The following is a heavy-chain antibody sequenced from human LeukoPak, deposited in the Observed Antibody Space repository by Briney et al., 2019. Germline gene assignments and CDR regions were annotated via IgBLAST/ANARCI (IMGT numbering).Heavy chain of an antibody. CDR2: INHSGST. V-gene: IGHV4-34*01. CDR3: ARVYDGSGYPGVDY. CDR1: GGSFSGYY. Sequence: PSETLSLTCAVYGGSFSGYYWSWVRQPPGKGLEWIGEINHSGSTNYNPSLKSRVTISVDTSKNQFSLKLSSVTAADTAVYYCARVYDGSGYPGVDYWGQGTLVTVSS. D-gene: IGHD3-22*01. J-gene: IGHJ4*02.